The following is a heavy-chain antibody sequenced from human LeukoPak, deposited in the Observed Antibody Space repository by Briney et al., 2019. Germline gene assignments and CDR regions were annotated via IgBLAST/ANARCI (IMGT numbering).Heavy chain of an antibody. Sequence: GGSLRLSCAASGFTFSNAWMSWVRQAPGKGLEWVGRIKSKTDGGTTDYAAPVKGRFTISRDDSKNTLYLQMNSLKTEDTAVYYCTTDPPLGYCSSTSCYGYFDYWGQGTLVTVSS. CDR1: GFTFSNAW. J-gene: IGHJ4*02. CDR2: IKSKTDGGTT. CDR3: TTDPPLGYCSSTSCYGYFDY. V-gene: IGHV3-15*01. D-gene: IGHD2-2*01.